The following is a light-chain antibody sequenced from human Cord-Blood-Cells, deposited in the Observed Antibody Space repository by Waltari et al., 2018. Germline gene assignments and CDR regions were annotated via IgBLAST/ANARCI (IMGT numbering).Light chain of an antibody. V-gene: IGKV4-1*01. CDR3: QQYYSTPYT. Sequence: DIVMTQSPDSPAVSLGERATINCQSSQSVLYSSNNKNYLAWYQQKPGQPPKLLIYWASTRESGVPDRFSGSGSGTDFTLTISSLQAEDVAVYYCQQYYSTPYTFGQGTKLEIK. CDR2: WAS. CDR1: QSVLYSSNNKNY. J-gene: IGKJ2*01.